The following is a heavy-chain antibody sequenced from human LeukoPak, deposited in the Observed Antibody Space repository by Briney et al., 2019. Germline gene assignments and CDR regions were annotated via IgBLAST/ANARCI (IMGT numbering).Heavy chain of an antibody. D-gene: IGHD5-18*01. CDR2: IYYSGST. CDR3: ARHLGVWIQLWHPPYYFDY. V-gene: IGHV4-39*01. CDR1: GGSISGSSYY. Sequence: SETLSLTCTVSGGSISGSSYYWGWIRQPPGKGLEWIGSIYYSGSTYYNPSLKSRVTISVDTSKNQFSLKLSSVTAADTAVYYCARHLGVWIQLWHPPYYFDYWGQGTLVTISS. J-gene: IGHJ4*02.